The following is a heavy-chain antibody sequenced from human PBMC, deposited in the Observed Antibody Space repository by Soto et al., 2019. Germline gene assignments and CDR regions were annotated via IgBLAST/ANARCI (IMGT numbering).Heavy chain of an antibody. V-gene: IGHV3-66*01. Sequence: GGSLRLSCAASGFTVSSNYMSWVRQAPGKGLEWVSVIYSGGSTYYADSVKGRFTISRDNSKNTLYLQMNSLRAEDTAVYYCGGSQRGDYYYYYMDVWGKGTTVTVSS. CDR1: GFTVSSNY. CDR3: GGSQRGDYYYYYMDV. CDR2: IYSGGST. J-gene: IGHJ6*03.